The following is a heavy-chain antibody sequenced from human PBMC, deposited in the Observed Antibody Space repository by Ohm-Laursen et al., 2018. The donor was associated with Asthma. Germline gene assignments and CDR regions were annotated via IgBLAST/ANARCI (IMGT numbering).Heavy chain of an antibody. D-gene: IGHD6-13*01. CDR2: IYYSGST. Sequence: SQTLSLTCTVSGGSISSGGYYWSWIRQHPGKGLEWIGYIYYSGSTYYDPSLKSRVTISVDTSKNQFSLKLSSVTAADTAVYYCARAIKYSSSWYMVEYFDYWGQGTLVTVSS. CDR1: GGSISSGGYY. J-gene: IGHJ4*02. V-gene: IGHV4-31*03. CDR3: ARAIKYSSSWYMVEYFDY.